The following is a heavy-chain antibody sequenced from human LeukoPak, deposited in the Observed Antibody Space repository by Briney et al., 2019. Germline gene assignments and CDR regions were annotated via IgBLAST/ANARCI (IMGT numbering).Heavy chain of an antibody. D-gene: IGHD6-13*01. CDR2: ISGIGGST. CDR1: GFTFSSYA. J-gene: IGHJ6*03. Sequence: HPGGSLRLSCAASGFTFSSYAMSWVRQAPRKGLEWVSAISGIGGSTSYAHSSKGRLTIPRENSKNTLYLQMNRLRAEDTAVYHCAKLGGYSSSWSYYYYYYMDVWGKGTTVTVSS. V-gene: IGHV3-23*01. CDR3: AKLGGYSSSWSYYYYYYMDV.